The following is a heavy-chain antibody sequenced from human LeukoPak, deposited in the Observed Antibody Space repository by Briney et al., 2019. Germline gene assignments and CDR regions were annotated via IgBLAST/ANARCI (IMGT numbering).Heavy chain of an antibody. D-gene: IGHD4-17*01. Sequence: GGSLRLSCAASGVTFSSYAMSWVRQAPGKGLEWVSAISGSGGSTYYADSVKGRFTISRDNSKNTLYLHMNSLRAEDTAVYYCAKVMTTVTNNWFDPWGQGTLVTVSS. CDR2: ISGSGGST. CDR1: GVTFSSYA. V-gene: IGHV3-23*01. J-gene: IGHJ5*02. CDR3: AKVMTTVTNNWFDP.